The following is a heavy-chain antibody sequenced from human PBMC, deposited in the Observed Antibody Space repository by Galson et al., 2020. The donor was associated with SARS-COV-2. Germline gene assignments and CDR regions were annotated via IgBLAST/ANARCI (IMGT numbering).Heavy chain of an antibody. CDR2: IYYTGST. CDR3: ARDTPNYGMDV. Sequence: SKTLSLTCNVSGDSIRGYYWSWVRQPPGTGLEWIGNIYYTGSTKYNPSLKSRVTISVDTSKNQFSLRLSSVTAADTAVYYCARDTPNYGMDVWGQGTTVTVSS. V-gene: IGHV4-59*08. J-gene: IGHJ6*02. CDR1: GDSIRGYY.